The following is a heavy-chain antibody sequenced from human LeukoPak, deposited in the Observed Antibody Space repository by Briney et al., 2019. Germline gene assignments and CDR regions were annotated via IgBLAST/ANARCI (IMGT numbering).Heavy chain of an antibody. CDR3: ARSFPGAVFLDY. Sequence: SETLSLTCTVSGGSISSSGCYWGWIRQPPGEGLEWIGTIYYSGSTYYNPVLKSRVTISVDTSKNQFSLNLRSVTAADTAVYYCARSFPGAVFLDYWGQGTLVTVPS. CDR1: GGSISSSGCY. CDR2: IYYSGST. V-gene: IGHV4-39*01. D-gene: IGHD2-8*01. J-gene: IGHJ4*02.